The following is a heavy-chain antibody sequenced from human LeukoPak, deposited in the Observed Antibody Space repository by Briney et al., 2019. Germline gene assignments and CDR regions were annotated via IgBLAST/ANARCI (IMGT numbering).Heavy chain of an antibody. CDR1: GFTFSRYA. D-gene: IGHD3-16*02. J-gene: IGHJ4*02. V-gene: IGHV3-23*01. CDR3: VKDGSYREYYFDY. Sequence: GGSLRLSFAGSGFTFSRYAMSWVRQAPGKGLEWVSCISASGGSTYCADSAKGRLTISRDNSRNTVSLQMSSLSAEATAVYYCVKDGSYREYYFDYWGQGTLVTVSS. CDR2: ISASGGST.